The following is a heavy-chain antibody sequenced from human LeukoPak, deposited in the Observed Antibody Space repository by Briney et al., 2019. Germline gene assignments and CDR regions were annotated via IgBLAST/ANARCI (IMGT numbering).Heavy chain of an antibody. V-gene: IGHV3-43D*03. CDR1: GFIFDDYA. CDR3: SRAYSPPWISSSYAFDM. Sequence: HPGGSLRLSCAASGFIFDDYAMYWVRQAPGKGLEWVSLIRWDGGRAYYADSVKGRFTISRDNDKNSLYLQMNSLRAEDTAVYYCSRAYSPPWISSSYAFDMWGQGTMVTVSS. J-gene: IGHJ3*02. D-gene: IGHD5-12*01. CDR2: IRWDGGRA.